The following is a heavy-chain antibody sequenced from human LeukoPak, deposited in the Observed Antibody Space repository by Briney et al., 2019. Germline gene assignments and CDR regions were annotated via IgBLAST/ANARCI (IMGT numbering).Heavy chain of an antibody. Sequence: GGSLRLSCAASGFTVSSNYMSWVRQAPGKGLEWVAVIWYDGSNKYYADSVKGRFTISRDNSKNTLYLQLNSLRAEDTAVYYCAREREMEEYYYDSSGTFDYWGQGTLVTVSS. J-gene: IGHJ4*02. CDR1: GFTVSSNY. CDR3: AREREMEEYYYDSSGTFDY. V-gene: IGHV3-33*08. D-gene: IGHD3-22*01. CDR2: IWYDGSNK.